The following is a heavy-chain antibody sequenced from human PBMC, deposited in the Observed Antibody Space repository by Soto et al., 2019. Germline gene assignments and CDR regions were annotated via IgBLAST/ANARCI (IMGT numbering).Heavy chain of an antibody. CDR1: GFTFSSYA. Sequence: EVQLLESGGGLVQPGGSLRLSCAASGFTFSSYAMNWVRQAPGKGLEWVAVISGSGGSTYYADGVKGRFTISRDNSKNALYLQMTGLRAEDTAVYYCAKRTVGWYFDLWRRGTLVTVSS. V-gene: IGHV3-23*01. D-gene: IGHD4-17*01. J-gene: IGHJ2*01. CDR3: AKRTVGWYFDL. CDR2: ISGSGGST.